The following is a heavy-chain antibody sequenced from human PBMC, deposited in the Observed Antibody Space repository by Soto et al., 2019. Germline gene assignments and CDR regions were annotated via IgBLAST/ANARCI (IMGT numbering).Heavy chain of an antibody. V-gene: IGHV3-23*01. CDR3: ARLPYSYVSLYFFDF. CDR1: GFTFSNYA. J-gene: IGHJ4*02. D-gene: IGHD5-18*01. Sequence: EVQVLESGGGLVQPGGSLRLSCAASGFTFSNYAVSWVRQSPGRGLEWAASISDKGGSTKYADSVNGRFTISRDNSRNTLSLQMDTLRAEDTAVYYCARLPYSYVSLYFFDFWGQASLVTVSS. CDR2: ISDKGGST.